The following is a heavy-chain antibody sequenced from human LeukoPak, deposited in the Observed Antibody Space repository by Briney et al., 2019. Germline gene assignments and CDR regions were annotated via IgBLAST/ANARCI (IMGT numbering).Heavy chain of an antibody. Sequence: GGSLRLSCAASGFTFSSYAMSWVRQAPGKGLEWVANIKQDGSEKYYVDSVKGRFTISRDNAKNSLYLQMNSLRAEDTAVYYCARDPSPTGYDAFDIWGQGTMVTVSS. CDR3: ARDPSPTGYDAFDI. CDR2: IKQDGSEK. J-gene: IGHJ3*02. CDR1: GFTFSSYA. V-gene: IGHV3-7*01. D-gene: IGHD5-12*01.